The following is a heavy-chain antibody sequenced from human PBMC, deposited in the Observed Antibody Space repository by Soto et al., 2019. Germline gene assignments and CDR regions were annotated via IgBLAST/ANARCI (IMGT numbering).Heavy chain of an antibody. CDR3: AKAWGIDY. CDR2: ISGSGSST. Sequence: GGSLRLSCAASGFTFSSYTMSWVRQAPGKGLEWVSTISGSGSSTYSADYVKGRFTISRDNSKKTLYLQMNSLRDEDTAIYYCAKAWGIDYWGQGTLVTVSS. D-gene: IGHD7-27*01. J-gene: IGHJ4*02. CDR1: GFTFSSYT. V-gene: IGHV3-23*01.